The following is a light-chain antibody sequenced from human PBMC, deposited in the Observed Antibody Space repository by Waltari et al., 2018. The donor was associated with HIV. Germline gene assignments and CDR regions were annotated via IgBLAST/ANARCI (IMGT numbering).Light chain of an antibody. CDR2: QDR. Sequence: SYDLTQQPSVSVSPGQTASITCSGDKLGDKYASWYQQKAGQSPVLVIFQDRQRPSGTPDRFSGSNAGNTATLTISGTQAMDEADYYCQAWDSNTAHVLFGGGTKVTVL. CDR3: QAWDSNTAHVL. J-gene: IGLJ2*01. CDR1: KLGDKY. V-gene: IGLV3-1*01.